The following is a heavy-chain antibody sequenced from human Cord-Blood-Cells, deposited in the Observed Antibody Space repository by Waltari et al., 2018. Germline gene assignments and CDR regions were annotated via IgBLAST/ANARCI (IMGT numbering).Heavy chain of an antibody. Sequence: QVTLKESRPVLVKPTETLTLTCTVSGFSLSNARMGVSWIRQPPGKALEWLAHIFSNDEKSYSTSLKSRLTISKDTYKSQVVLTMTNMDPVDTATYYGARTYTAMVLLPTYYVDYWGQGTLVTVSS. CDR1: GFSLSNARMG. CDR2: IFSNDEK. CDR3: ARTYTAMVLLPTYYVDY. V-gene: IGHV2-26*01. J-gene: IGHJ4*02. D-gene: IGHD5-18*01.